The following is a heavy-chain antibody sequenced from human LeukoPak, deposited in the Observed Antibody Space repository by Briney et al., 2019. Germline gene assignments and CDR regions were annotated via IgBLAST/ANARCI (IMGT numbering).Heavy chain of an antibody. J-gene: IGHJ4*02. D-gene: IGHD3-16*01. CDR1: GFTFSSYW. CDR3: ARDWGLDY. Sequence: PGGSLRLSCAASGFTFSSYWMNWGRQALGEGLEGVSDIKEDGSEKGYVDSVKGRFTISRDNAKNSLYLQINSLRGEDTAVYYCARDWGLDYWGQGTLVTVSS. V-gene: IGHV3-7*01. CDR2: IKEDGSEK.